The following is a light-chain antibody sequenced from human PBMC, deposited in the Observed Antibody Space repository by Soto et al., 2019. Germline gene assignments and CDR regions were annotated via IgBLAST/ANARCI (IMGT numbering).Light chain of an antibody. CDR2: GAS. J-gene: IGKJ1*01. Sequence: IVLTHSPGTPSLSLGERATLSCRASQSIGKYVAWYQQKPGQAPRLLTHGASTRATGIPARFSGSGSGTDFTLTISRLQPEDFAVYYCQQYGGSTWTFGQGTKVDIK. CDR1: QSIGKY. V-gene: IGKV3-20*01. CDR3: QQYGGSTWT.